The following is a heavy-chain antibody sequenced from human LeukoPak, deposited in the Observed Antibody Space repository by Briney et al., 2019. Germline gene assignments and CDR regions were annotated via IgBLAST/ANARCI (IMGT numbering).Heavy chain of an antibody. CDR2: IYSGGST. CDR3: ARQETSSYNGAFDI. Sequence: PGGSLRLSCAASGFTVSSNYMSWVRQAPGKGLEWVSVIYSGGSTYYADSVKGRFTISRDNSKNTLYLQMNSLRADDTAVYYCARQETSSYNGAFDIWGQGTMVTVSS. CDR1: GFTVSSNY. D-gene: IGHD1-26*01. J-gene: IGHJ3*02. V-gene: IGHV3-66*04.